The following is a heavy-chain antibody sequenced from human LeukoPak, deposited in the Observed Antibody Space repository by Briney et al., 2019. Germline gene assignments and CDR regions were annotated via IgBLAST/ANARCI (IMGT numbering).Heavy chain of an antibody. Sequence: SETLSLTCSASGESVTGRFCSWVRQPPGKGLEWIGYFYYGGSTLYNPSLKSRATISVDTPKNHFSLRLTSVTAADTAVYYCARVSVHCSSTSCYLPYYYYMDVWGKGTTVTVSS. V-gene: IGHV4-59*02. CDR1: GESVTGRF. D-gene: IGHD2-2*01. J-gene: IGHJ6*03. CDR3: ARVSVHCSSTSCYLPYYYYMDV. CDR2: FYYGGST.